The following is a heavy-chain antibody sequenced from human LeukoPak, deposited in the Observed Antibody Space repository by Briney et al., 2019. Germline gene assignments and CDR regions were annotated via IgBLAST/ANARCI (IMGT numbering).Heavy chain of an antibody. CDR1: GFTFSSYA. V-gene: IGHV3-23*01. D-gene: IGHD2-2*03. J-gene: IGHJ4*02. Sequence: GGSLRLSCAASGFTFSSYAMSWVRQAPGKGLEWVSGISGSGGTTHYADSVKGRFTISRDNSKNTLYLQMNSLRAEDTAIYYCAKDYLGFDFDYWGQGTLVTVSS. CDR2: ISGSGGTT. CDR3: AKDYLGFDFDY.